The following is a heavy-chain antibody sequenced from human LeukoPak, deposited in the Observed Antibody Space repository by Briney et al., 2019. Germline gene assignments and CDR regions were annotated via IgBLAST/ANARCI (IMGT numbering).Heavy chain of an antibody. Sequence: GGSLRHSCAASGFTFSSYTMNWVRQALGKGLECVSYISSSSSTIYYADSVKGRFTISRDNAKNSLYLQMNSLRAEDTAVYYCARGGTARPLDYWGQGTLVTVSS. V-gene: IGHV3-48*01. J-gene: IGHJ4*02. CDR1: GFTFSSYT. D-gene: IGHD6-6*01. CDR3: ARGGTARPLDY. CDR2: ISSSSSTI.